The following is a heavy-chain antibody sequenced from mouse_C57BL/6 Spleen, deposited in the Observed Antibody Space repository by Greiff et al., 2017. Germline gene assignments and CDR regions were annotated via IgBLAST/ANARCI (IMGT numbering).Heavy chain of an antibody. J-gene: IGHJ4*01. V-gene: IGHV1-80*01. CDR1: GYAFSSYW. CDR3: ARGNVYDYYDEGDAMDY. Sequence: QVQLQESGAELVKPGASVKISCKASGYAFSSYWMNWVKQRPGKGLEWIGQIYPGDGDTNYNGKFKGKATLTADKSSSTAYMQLSSLTSEDAAVYFCARGNVYDYYDEGDAMDYWGQGTSVTVSS. CDR2: IYPGDGDT. D-gene: IGHD2-4*01.